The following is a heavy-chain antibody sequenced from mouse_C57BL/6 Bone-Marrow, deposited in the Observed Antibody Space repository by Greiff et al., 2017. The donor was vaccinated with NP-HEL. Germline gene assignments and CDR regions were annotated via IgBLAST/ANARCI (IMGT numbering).Heavy chain of an antibody. CDR2: IHPNSGST. D-gene: IGHD2-4*01. CDR1: GYTFTSYW. V-gene: IGHV1-64*01. Sequence: VQLQQSGAELVKPGASVKLSCKASGYTFTSYWMHWVKQRPGQGLEWIGMIHPNSGSTNYNEKFKSKATLTVDKSSSTAYMQLSSLTSEDSAVYYCARYDYDVNYYAMDYWGQGTSVTVSS. J-gene: IGHJ4*01. CDR3: ARYDYDVNYYAMDY.